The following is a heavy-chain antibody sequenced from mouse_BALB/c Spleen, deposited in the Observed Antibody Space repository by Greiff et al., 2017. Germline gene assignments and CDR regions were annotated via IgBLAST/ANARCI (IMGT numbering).Heavy chain of an antibody. D-gene: IGHD2-3*01. Sequence: QVQLKESGPGLVAPSQSLSITCTVSGFSLTSYGVHWVRQPPGKGLEWLGVIWAGGSTNYNSALMSRLSISKDNSKSQVFLKMNSLQTDDTAMYYGARAYDQRYAMDYWGQGTSVTVSS. V-gene: IGHV2-9*02. CDR1: GFSLTSYG. CDR3: ARAYDQRYAMDY. CDR2: IWAGGST. J-gene: IGHJ4*01.